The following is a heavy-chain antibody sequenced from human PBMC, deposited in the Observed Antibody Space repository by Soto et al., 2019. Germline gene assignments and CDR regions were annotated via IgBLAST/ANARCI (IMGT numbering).Heavy chain of an antibody. CDR3: ANLPLYGSGFHC. CDR2: ISWNGAAT. J-gene: IGHJ4*02. D-gene: IGHD3-10*01. CDR1: GFTFDDYA. V-gene: IGHV3-9*01. Sequence: AHLVESGGGLVQPGRSLRLSCVASGFTFDDYAIHWVRQAPGKGLEWVSGISWNGAATGYADSVKGRFTISRDNAKNSLYLQMSRLRTEDTAIYYCANLPLYGSGFHCWGQGTLVTVSS.